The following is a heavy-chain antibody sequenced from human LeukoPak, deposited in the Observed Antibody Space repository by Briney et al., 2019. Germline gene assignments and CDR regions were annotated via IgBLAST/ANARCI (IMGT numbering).Heavy chain of an antibody. CDR3: ARDSPNLGGFDY. Sequence: GGSLRLSCAASGFTFSSYAMHWVRQAPGKGLEWVAVISYDGSNKYYADSVKGRFTISRDNSKNTLYLQMNSLRAEDTAVYYCARDSPNLGGFDYWGQGTLVTVSS. J-gene: IGHJ4*02. CDR1: GFTFSSYA. V-gene: IGHV3-30-3*01. D-gene: IGHD3-10*01. CDR2: ISYDGSNK.